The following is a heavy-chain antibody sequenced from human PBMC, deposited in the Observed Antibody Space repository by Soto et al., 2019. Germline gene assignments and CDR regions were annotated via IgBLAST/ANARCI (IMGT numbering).Heavy chain of an antibody. CDR3: ARDSPYSSSWYDLNWFDP. D-gene: IGHD6-13*01. CDR2: ISSSSSTI. CDR1: GFTFSSYS. V-gene: IGHV3-48*02. Sequence: EVQLVESGGGLVQPGGSPRLSCAASGFTFSSYSMNWVRQAPGKGLEWVSYISSSSSTIYYADSVKGRFTISRDNAKNSLYLQMNSLRDEDTAVYYCARDSPYSSSWYDLNWFDPWGQGTLVTVSS. J-gene: IGHJ5*02.